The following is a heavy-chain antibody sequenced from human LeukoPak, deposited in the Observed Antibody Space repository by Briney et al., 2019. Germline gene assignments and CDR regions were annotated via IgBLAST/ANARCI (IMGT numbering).Heavy chain of an antibody. D-gene: IGHD4-17*01. CDR3: ARDRDYGDSGGFDY. J-gene: IGHJ4*02. V-gene: IGHV4-4*07. Sequence: SETLSLTCTVSGGSISGYYWSWIRQPAGKGLEWIGRIYTSGSTNYNPSLKSRVTMSVDTSKNQFSLKLSSVTAADTAVYYCARDRDYGDSGGFDYWGQGTLVTVSS. CDR2: IYTSGST. CDR1: GGSISGYY.